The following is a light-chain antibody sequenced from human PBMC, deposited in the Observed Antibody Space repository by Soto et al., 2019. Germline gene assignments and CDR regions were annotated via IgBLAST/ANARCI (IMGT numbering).Light chain of an antibody. J-gene: IGKJ2*01. CDR1: QSVTTY. CDR3: QQRSNWPPWYT. Sequence: ETVLTQSPATLSLSPGERATLSCRASQSVTTYLAWYQQKPGQAPRLLIYDVSNRATGIPARFSGSGSGTDFTLTITSLEPEDFAVYYCQQRSNWPPWYTFGQGTKLEIK. V-gene: IGKV3-11*01. CDR2: DVS.